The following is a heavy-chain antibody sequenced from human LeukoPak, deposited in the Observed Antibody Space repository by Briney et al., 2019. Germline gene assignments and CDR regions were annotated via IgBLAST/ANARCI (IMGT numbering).Heavy chain of an antibody. J-gene: IGHJ6*03. Sequence: GGSLRLSCAASGFTFSSYGMHWVRQAPGKGLEWVAFIRYDGSNKYYADSVKGRFTISRDNSKNTLYLQMNSLRAKDTAVYYCAKASYGGYVAYYYYMDVWGKGTTVTISS. D-gene: IGHD5-12*01. CDR3: AKASYGGYVAYYYYMDV. CDR1: GFTFSSYG. V-gene: IGHV3-30*02. CDR2: IRYDGSNK.